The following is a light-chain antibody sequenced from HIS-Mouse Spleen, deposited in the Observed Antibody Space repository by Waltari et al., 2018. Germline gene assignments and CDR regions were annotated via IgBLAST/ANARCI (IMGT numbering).Light chain of an antibody. V-gene: IGLV2-14*01. CDR2: EVS. CDR1: RSDVGGYNY. Sequence: QSALTQPASVSGSPGQSITISCTGTRSDVGGYNYSSRYQQHPGKPPKLMIYEVSNRPSGVSNRFSGSKSGNTASLTISGLQAEDEADYYCSSYTSSSTLVFGTGTKVTVL. J-gene: IGLJ1*01. CDR3: SSYTSSSTLV.